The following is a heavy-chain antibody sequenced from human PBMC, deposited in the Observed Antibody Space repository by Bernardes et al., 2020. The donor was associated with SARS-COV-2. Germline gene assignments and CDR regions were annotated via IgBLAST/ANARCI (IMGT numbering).Heavy chain of an antibody. D-gene: IGHD3-22*01. CDR3: ARIRDYYDNSGYYSMPFDY. Sequence: ASVKVYCEAAGYTFSSFAITWVRQAPGQGLEWLGWISPHNVNTKFAQKFQDRFSMTTDTSTSTASMELRRLRSDDTAVYYCARIRDYYDNSGYYSMPFDYWGQGTLITVSS. V-gene: IGHV1-18*01. CDR1: GYTFSSFA. J-gene: IGHJ4*02. CDR2: ISPHNVNT.